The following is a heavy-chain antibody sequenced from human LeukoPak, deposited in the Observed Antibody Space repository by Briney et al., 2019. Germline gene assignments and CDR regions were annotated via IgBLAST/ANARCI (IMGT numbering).Heavy chain of an antibody. J-gene: IGHJ3*02. CDR2: IYPGDSDT. CDR3: ARDRPHDAFDI. V-gene: IGHV5-51*01. Sequence: GESLKISCKGSGYSFINYWIGWVRQMPGKGLEWMGIIYPGDSDTRYSPSFQGQVTISADKSISTAYLQWSSLKASDTAIYYCARDRPHDAFDIWGQGTMVIVSS. CDR1: GYSFINYW.